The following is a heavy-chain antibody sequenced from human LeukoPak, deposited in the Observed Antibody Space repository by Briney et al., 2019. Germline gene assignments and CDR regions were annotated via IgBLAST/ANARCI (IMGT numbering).Heavy chain of an antibody. CDR2: IYYSGST. CDR1: GGSISSYY. J-gene: IGHJ4*02. V-gene: IGHV4-59*01. CDR3: ARVSRDGYNYVVDY. D-gene: IGHD5-24*01. Sequence: SETLSLTCTVSGGSISSYYWSWIRQPPGKGLEWIGYIYYSGSTNYNPSLKSRVTISVDTSKNQFSLKLSSVTAADTAVYYCARVSRDGYNYVVDYWGQGTLVAVSS.